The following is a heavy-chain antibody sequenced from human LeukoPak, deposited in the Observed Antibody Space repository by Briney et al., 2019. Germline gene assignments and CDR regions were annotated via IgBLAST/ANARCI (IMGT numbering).Heavy chain of an antibody. CDR2: IYYSGST. Sequence: SETLSLTCTVSGGSISSYYWSWIRQPPGKGLEWIGYIYYSGSTNYNPSLKSRVTISVDTSKNQFSLKLSSVTAADTAVYYCARTERPTYRQQWLVPPARWYFDLWGRGTLVTVSS. CDR1: GGSISSYY. V-gene: IGHV4-59*12. J-gene: IGHJ2*01. D-gene: IGHD6-19*01. CDR3: ARTERPTYRQQWLVPPARWYFDL.